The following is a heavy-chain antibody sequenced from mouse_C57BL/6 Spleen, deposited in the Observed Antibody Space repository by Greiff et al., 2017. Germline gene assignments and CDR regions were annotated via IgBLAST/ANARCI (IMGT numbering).Heavy chain of an antibody. V-gene: IGHV1-18*01. Sequence: EVQLQQSGPELVKPGASVKIPCKASGYTFTDYNMDWVKQSHGKSLEWIGDINPNNGGTIYNQKFKGKATLTVDKSSSTAYMELRSLTSEDTAVYYCARAYYSNYVGWFAYWGQGTLVTVSA. J-gene: IGHJ3*01. CDR3: ARAYYSNYVGWFAY. D-gene: IGHD2-5*01. CDR2: INPNNGGT. CDR1: GYTFTDYN.